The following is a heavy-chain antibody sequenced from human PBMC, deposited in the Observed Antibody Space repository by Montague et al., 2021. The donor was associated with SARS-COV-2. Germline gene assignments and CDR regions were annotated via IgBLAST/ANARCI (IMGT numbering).Heavy chain of an antibody. CDR1: GFTFSLYA. J-gene: IGHJ2*01. CDR3: AKEVPRWYFDL. CDR2: IGDRGINT. V-gene: IGHV3-64*02. Sequence: SLRLSCAASGFTFSLYAIHWFRQAPGKGLEYVSAIGDRGINTYYADSVKGRFTISRDDSKNTVYLQMGSLKTEDMAVYYCAKEVPRWYFDLWGRGTPVTVSS.